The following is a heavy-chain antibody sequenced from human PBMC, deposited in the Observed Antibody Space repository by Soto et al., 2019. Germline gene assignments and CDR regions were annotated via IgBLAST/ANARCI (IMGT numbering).Heavy chain of an antibody. J-gene: IGHJ4*02. Sequence: PSETLSLTCTVSGGSISSYHWSWIRQPPGKGLEWIGYIYYGGSTIYNPSLKSRVTIPVDTSKNQFSLKLSSVTAADTAVYYCARNACSSASCHPYFDYWGQGTLVTVSS. D-gene: IGHD2-2*01. CDR1: GGSISSYH. CDR3: ARNACSSASCHPYFDY. V-gene: IGHV4-59*01. CDR2: IYYGGST.